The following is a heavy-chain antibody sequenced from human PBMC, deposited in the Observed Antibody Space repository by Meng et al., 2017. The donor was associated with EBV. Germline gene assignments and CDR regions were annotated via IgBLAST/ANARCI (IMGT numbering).Heavy chain of an antibody. Sequence: QRQARDAGPGPWHTPGTFSPPCSVSGCVIRRSNWWSWVRQPPGKGLEWIGESYHSGSTNYNPSLKSRVTISVDKSKNQFSLKLSSVTAADTAVYYCARRSLDYYDSSGFDYWGQGTLVTVSS. CDR2: SYHSGST. D-gene: IGHD3-22*01. J-gene: IGHJ4*02. V-gene: IGHV4-4*03. CDR1: GCVIRRSNW. CDR3: ARRSLDYYDSSGFDY.